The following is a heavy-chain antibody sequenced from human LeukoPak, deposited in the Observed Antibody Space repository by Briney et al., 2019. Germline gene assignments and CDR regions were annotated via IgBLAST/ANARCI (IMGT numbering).Heavy chain of an antibody. CDR3: ARDRPSRYYYDSSGYWWFDP. CDR1: GGSISSYY. D-gene: IGHD3-22*01. CDR2: IYYSGST. Sequence: SETLSLTCTVSGGSISSYYWSWIRQPPGKGLEWIGYIYYSGSTNYNPSLKSRVTMSVDTSKNQFSLKLSSVTAADTAVYYCARDRPSRYYYDSSGYWWFDPWGQGTLVTVSS. V-gene: IGHV4-59*12. J-gene: IGHJ5*02.